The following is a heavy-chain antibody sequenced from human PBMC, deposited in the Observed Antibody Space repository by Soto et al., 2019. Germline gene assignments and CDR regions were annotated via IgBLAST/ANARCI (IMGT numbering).Heavy chain of an antibody. CDR2: IVVGSDTT. D-gene: IGHD3-9*01. V-gene: IGHV1-58*02. J-gene: IGHJ6*02. Sequence: QMQLVQSGPAVKKPGTSVKVSCKASGFPFSSSAIQWVRQARGQRLEWIGWIVVGSDTTHFAQKFQEGVAFTRDIYTTTAYMELRSRSSEDTAVYYCATPAGSYDSEGYGMDVWGQGTTVTVSS. CDR3: ATPAGSYDSEGYGMDV. CDR1: GFPFSSSA.